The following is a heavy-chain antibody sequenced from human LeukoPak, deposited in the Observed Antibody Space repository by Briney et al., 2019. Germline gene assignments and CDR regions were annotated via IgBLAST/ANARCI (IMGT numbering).Heavy chain of an antibody. Sequence: PGGSVRLSCAASGFTFSSYWMHWVRQAPGKGLVWVSRINGDGSSTYDADFVKGRFTISRDNAKNTVYLQMNSLRAEDTAVYYCATDSYSSSWYWSFDLWGRAGLATVSS. CDR2: INGDGSST. J-gene: IGHJ2*01. V-gene: IGHV3-74*01. CDR1: GFTFSSYW. D-gene: IGHD6-13*01. CDR3: ATDSYSSSWYWSFDL.